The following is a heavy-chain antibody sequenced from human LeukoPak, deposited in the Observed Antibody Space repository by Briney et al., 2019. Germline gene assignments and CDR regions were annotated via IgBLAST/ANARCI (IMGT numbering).Heavy chain of an antibody. V-gene: IGHV4-59*01. J-gene: IGHJ4*02. CDR3: ARGYCSGGSCYSVGPYYFDY. CDR2: IYYTGST. Sequence: SETLSLTCTVSGGSISNYYWSWIRQPPGKGLEWIGYIYYTGSTNYNPSLKSRVSILVDTSKNQFSLKLTSVTAADTAVYYCARGYCSGGSCYSVGPYYFDYWGQGTLVTVSS. CDR1: GGSISNYY. D-gene: IGHD2-15*01.